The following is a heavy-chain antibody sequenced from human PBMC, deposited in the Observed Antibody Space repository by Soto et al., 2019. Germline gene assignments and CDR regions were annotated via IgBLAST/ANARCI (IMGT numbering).Heavy chain of an antibody. CDR2: ISSSGSTI. D-gene: IGHD2-15*01. V-gene: IGHV3-11*01. J-gene: IGHJ6*02. CDR1: GFTFSDYY. Sequence: QVQLVESGGGLVKPGGSLRLSCAASGFTFSDYYMSWIRQAPGKGLEWVSYISSSGSTIYYADSVKGRFTISRDNAKNSLYRQMNSLGAEDTAVYYWARDVVVAATQYYYYGMDVWGQGTTVTVSS. CDR3: ARDVVVAATQYYYYGMDV.